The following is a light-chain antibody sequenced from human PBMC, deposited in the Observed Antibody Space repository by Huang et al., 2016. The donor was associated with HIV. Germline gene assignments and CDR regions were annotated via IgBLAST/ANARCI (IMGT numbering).Light chain of an antibody. Sequence: DRVMTQSPVTLSVSPGERATLSCRASQSINTNLAWYQQKPGQAPRRLIYDASTRAIDVPARFSGSGTEIQFTLTISSLQSEDFAVYYCQQYNNWPRTFGQGTKLEIK. V-gene: IGKV3-15*01. J-gene: IGKJ2*01. CDR3: QQYNNWPRT. CDR2: DAS. CDR1: QSINTN.